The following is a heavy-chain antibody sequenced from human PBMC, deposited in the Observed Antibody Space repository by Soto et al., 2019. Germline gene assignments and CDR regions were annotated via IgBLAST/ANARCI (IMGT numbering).Heavy chain of an antibody. D-gene: IGHD2-21*01. J-gene: IGHJ6*02. CDR3: ARGGDYYGGCGGELGMEA. CDR1: GFTFSTSA. CDR2: LLHDSSDI. Sequence: QVQLGESGGAVVQPGTSLRLSCAASGFTFSTSAMHWVRQAPGKGLAWVAFLLHDSSDIFYADSVKGRFTVSRDNSKNTLYLQLHRMRAEDTAVYYGARGGDYYGGCGGELGMEAWGQGTTVTVS. V-gene: IGHV3-33*05.